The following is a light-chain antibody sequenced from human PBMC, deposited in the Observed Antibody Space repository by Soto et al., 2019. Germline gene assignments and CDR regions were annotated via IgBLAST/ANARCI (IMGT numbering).Light chain of an antibody. CDR2: EVS. CDR1: SSDVGGYNY. Sequence: QSVLTQPASVSGSPGHGIAISCTGTSSDVGGYNYVSWYQHHPGKAPKLMIYEVSNRPSGVSIRFSGSKSGNMASLTISGLQAEDEADYYCSSYTSSNTYVFGTGTKLTVL. J-gene: IGLJ1*01. CDR3: SSYTSSNTYV. V-gene: IGLV2-14*01.